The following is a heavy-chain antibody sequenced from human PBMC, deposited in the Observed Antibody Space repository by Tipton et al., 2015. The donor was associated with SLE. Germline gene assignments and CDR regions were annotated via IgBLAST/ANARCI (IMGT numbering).Heavy chain of an antibody. CDR2: IIPIFGTA. V-gene: IGHV1-69*01. D-gene: IGHD4-17*01. Sequence: QLVQSGAEVKKPGSSVKVYCKASGGTFSSYAISWVRQATGQGLEWMGGIIPIFGTANYAQKFQGRVTITADESTSTAYMELSSLRSEDTAVYYCARGVKGGTATLATGSDWFDPWGQGTLVTISS. CDR3: ARGVKGGTATLATGSDWFDP. CDR1: GGTFSSYA. J-gene: IGHJ5*02.